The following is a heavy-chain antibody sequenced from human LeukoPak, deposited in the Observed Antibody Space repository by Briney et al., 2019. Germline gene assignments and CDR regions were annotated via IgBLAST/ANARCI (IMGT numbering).Heavy chain of an antibody. J-gene: IGHJ5*02. V-gene: IGHV4-34*01. D-gene: IGHD3-10*01. CDR1: GGSISGYY. CDR2: INHSGST. Sequence: SETLSLTCTVSGGSISGYYWSWIRQPPGKGLEWIGEINHSGSTNYNPSLKSRVTISVDTSKNQFSLKLSSVTAADTAVYYCARGAEDYYGSGSYYKTPSNWFDPWGQGTLVTVSS. CDR3: ARGAEDYYGSGSYYKTPSNWFDP.